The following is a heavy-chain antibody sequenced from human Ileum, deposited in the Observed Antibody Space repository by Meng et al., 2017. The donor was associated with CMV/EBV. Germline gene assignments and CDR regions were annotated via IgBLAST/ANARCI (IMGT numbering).Heavy chain of an antibody. D-gene: IGHD3-22*01. V-gene: IGHV4-39*07. CDR2: ITYSGTT. J-gene: IGHJ4*02. CDR3: VRASITMIDY. Sequence: LRLQESGPGLVKPSETRSLTCTVSGDSISSGDYFWGWIRQPPKGLEWVASITYSGTTYYNPSLKSRVTMSVDTSKNQFSLKLNSVTAADTAVYYCVRASITMIDYWGQGTLVTVSS. CDR1: GDSISSGDYF.